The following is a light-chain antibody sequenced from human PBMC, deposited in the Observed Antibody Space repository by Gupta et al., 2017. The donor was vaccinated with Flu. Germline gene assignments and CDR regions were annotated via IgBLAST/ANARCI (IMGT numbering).Light chain of an antibody. CDR2: DVS. CDR1: SSDIGATNY. J-gene: IGLJ1*01. V-gene: IGLV2-14*03. CDR3: SSYTTSATFV. Sequence: SITISCTGTSSDIGATNYVSWHQHHPDKAHKVIIYDVSNRPSGVSNRFSGSKSGNTASLTISGLQAEDEADYYCSSYTTSATFVFGGGTKITVL.